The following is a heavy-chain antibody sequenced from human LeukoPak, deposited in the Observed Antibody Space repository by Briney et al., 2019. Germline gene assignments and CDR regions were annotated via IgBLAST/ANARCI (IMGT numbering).Heavy chain of an antibody. CDR2: ISGSGGST. D-gene: IGHD6-13*01. CDR3: AKERVYSSTWGPEEEYFDY. CDR1: GFTFSNYA. V-gene: IGHV3-23*01. Sequence: GGSLRLSCAASGFTFSNYAMSWVRQAPGKGLEWVSVISGSGGSTDYADSVRGRFTISRDNSKNTLYLQMSSLRGEDTAVYYCAKERVYSSTWGPEEEYFDYWGQGTLVTVSS. J-gene: IGHJ4*02.